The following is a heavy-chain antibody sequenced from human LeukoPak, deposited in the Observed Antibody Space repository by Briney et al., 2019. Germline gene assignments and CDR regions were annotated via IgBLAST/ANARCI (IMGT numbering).Heavy chain of an antibody. J-gene: IGHJ1*01. V-gene: IGHV3-30*04. CDR2: ISYDGSNK. D-gene: IGHD6-19*01. CDR1: GFTFSSYA. Sequence: GRSLRLSCAASGFTFSSYATHWVRQAPGKGLEWVAVISYDGSNKYYADSVKGRFTISRDNSKNTLYLQMNSLRAEDTAVYYCARDRRQWLVLLYFQHWGQGTLVTVSS. CDR3: ARDRRQWLVLLYFQH.